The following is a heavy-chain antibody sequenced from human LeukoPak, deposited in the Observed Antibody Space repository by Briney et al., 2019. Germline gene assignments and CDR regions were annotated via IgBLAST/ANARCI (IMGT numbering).Heavy chain of an antibody. CDR2: ISYDGSNK. V-gene: IGHV3-30-3*01. J-gene: IGHJ2*01. CDR1: GFTFSSYA. Sequence: PGGSLRLSCAASGFTFSSYAMHWVRQAPGKGLEWVAVISYDGSNKYYADSVKGRFTISRDNSKNTLYLQMNSLRAEDTAVYYCARELVGTGTFKDRTTVTRRYFDLWGRGTLVTVSS. D-gene: IGHD4-17*01. CDR3: ARELVGTGTFKDRTTVTRRYFDL.